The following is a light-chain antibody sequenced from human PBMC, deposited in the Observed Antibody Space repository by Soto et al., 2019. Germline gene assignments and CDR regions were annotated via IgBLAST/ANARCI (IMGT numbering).Light chain of an antibody. J-gene: IGKJ5*01. CDR2: GAS. V-gene: IGKV3-15*01. Sequence: EILMTQSPSTRSVSPWERSTLSFRASHSVGRNLAWYQQKPGQAPRLLIYGASTRATGIPDRFSGSGSGTEFTLTISSLQSEDFAVYYCQQYYNWPPITLGQGTRLEIK. CDR1: HSVGRN. CDR3: QQYYNWPPIT.